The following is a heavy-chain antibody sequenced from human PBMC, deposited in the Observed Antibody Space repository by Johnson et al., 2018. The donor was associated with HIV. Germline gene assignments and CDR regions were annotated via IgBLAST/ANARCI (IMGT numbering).Heavy chain of an antibody. D-gene: IGHD1-26*01. Sequence: QVQLVESGGGVVQPGGSLRLSCAASGFTFSSYSMQWVRQAPGKGLEWVAFIRYDGSNKNYADSVKGRFTISRENAKNSLYLQMNSLRAGDTAVYYCARVGWELDGAFDIWGQGTMVTVSS. V-gene: IGHV3-30*02. CDR2: IRYDGSNK. CDR1: GFTFSSYS. CDR3: ARVGWELDGAFDI. J-gene: IGHJ3*02.